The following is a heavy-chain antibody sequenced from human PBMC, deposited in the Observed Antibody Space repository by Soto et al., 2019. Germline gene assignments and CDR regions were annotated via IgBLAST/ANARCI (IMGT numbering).Heavy chain of an antibody. J-gene: IGHJ3*02. CDR2: IYPGDSDT. V-gene: IGHV5-51*01. CDR1: GGKCIDHC. CDR3: ATTPELSDAFEI. Sequence: NGVGGKCIDHCGGCIRKKTKKGLEWMGIIYPGDSDTRYSPSFQGQVTISADKSISTAYLQWSSLKASDTAMYYCATTPELSDAFEIWGQGTMVTVSS. D-gene: IGHD1-26*01.